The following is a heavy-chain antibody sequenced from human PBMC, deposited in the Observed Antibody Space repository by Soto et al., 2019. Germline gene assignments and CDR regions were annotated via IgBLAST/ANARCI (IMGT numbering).Heavy chain of an antibody. CDR3: APGCPSRRYSGSYYYYYGMDV. CDR2: FDPEDGET. J-gene: IGHJ6*02. Sequence: ASVKVSCKVSGYTLTELSMHWVRQAPGKGLEWMGGFDPEDGETIYAQKFQGRVTMTEDTSTDTAYMELSSLRSEDTAVYYCAPGCPSRRYSGSYYYYYGMDVWGQGTTVTVSS. D-gene: IGHD1-26*01. CDR1: GYTLTELS. V-gene: IGHV1-24*01.